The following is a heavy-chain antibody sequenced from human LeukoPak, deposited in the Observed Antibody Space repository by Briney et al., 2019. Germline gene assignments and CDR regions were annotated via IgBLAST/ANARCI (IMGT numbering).Heavy chain of an antibody. CDR1: GYNFNTYG. CDR3: ARQNYYGTSGYYSNDAFDI. J-gene: IGHJ3*02. V-gene: IGHV1-18*01. Sequence: GASVTVSRKASGYNFNTYGISWVRQAPGQGLEWMGWISVYNGNTRYAQRVQDRVTLTTDTSTSTAYMELRSLRYDDRAVYYCARQNYYGTSGYYSNDAFDIWGQGTMVTVSS. D-gene: IGHD3-22*01. CDR2: ISVYNGNT.